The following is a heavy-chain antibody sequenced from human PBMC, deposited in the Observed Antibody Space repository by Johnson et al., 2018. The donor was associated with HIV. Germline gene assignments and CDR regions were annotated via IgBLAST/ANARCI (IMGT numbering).Heavy chain of an antibody. V-gene: IGHV3-11*04. Sequence: VESGGGLVRPGGSLRLSCAASGFTFSDYYMTWIRQAPGKGLECVSYISSSGRNIYYADSVKGRFTISRDNAKNSLYLQMNSLSAEDTAVYYCAREEGNYILTRGDAFDIWGQGTMVTVSS. CDR2: ISSSGRNI. J-gene: IGHJ3*02. CDR1: GFTFSDYY. CDR3: AREEGNYILTRGDAFDI. D-gene: IGHD3-9*01.